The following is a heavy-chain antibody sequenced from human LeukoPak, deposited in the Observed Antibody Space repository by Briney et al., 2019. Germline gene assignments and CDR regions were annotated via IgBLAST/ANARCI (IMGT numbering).Heavy chain of an antibody. CDR3: ARDSGELLYDYYYYGMDV. D-gene: IGHD1-26*01. V-gene: IGHV3-21*01. Sequence: GGSLRLSCAASGFTFSSYSMNWVRQAPGKGLEWVSSISSSSSYIYYADSVKGRFTISRDNDKNSMYLQMTSLRAEDTAVYYCARDSGELLYDYYYYGMDVWGQGTTVTVSS. CDR1: GFTFSSYS. J-gene: IGHJ6*02. CDR2: ISSSSSYI.